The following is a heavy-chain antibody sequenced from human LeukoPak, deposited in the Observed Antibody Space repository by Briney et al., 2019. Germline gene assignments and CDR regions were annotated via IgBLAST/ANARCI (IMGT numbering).Heavy chain of an antibody. Sequence: GGSLRLSCAASGFTFSSYSMNWVRQAPGKGLEWVSYISSSSSTICYADSVKGRFTISRDNAKNSLYLQMNSLRAEDTAVYYCAREFDWFYCMDVWGQGTTVTVSS. D-gene: IGHD3-9*01. CDR3: AREFDWFYCMDV. CDR2: ISSSSSTI. J-gene: IGHJ6*02. V-gene: IGHV3-48*01. CDR1: GFTFSSYS.